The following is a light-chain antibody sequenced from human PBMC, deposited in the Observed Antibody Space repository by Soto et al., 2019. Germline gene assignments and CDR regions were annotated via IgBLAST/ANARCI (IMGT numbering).Light chain of an antibody. J-gene: IGLJ1*01. CDR3: SSYAGSNNLYV. Sequence: QSVLTQPPSASGSPGQSVTISCTGTSSDVGGYNYVSWYQQHPGKAPKLMIYEVSKRPSGVPDRFSGSKSGNTASLTVSGRQAEDEADYYCSSYAGSNNLYVFGTGTKVTAL. CDR2: EVS. V-gene: IGLV2-8*01. CDR1: SSDVGGYNY.